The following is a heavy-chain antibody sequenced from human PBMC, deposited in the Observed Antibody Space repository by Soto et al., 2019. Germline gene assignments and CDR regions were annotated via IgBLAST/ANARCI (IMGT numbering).Heavy chain of an antibody. Sequence: GGALRLSCVASGFTFSDYAMTWFSQAPGKGLEWVSHTSGNGGSTYYADSVKGRFTISRDNSRDTMHLQMNSLRAEDTALYYCTRTLFIAARGVEPFRYWGQGALVPVSS. CDR1: GFTFSDYA. J-gene: IGHJ4*02. CDR3: TRTLFIAARGVEPFRY. D-gene: IGHD6-6*01. CDR2: TSGNGGST. V-gene: IGHV3-23*01.